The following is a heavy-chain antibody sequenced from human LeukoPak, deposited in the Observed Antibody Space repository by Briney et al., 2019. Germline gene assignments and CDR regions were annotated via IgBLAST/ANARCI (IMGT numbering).Heavy chain of an antibody. CDR2: ISSSSSTI. V-gene: IGHV3-48*01. D-gene: IGHD6-19*01. CDR1: GFTFSSYS. J-gene: IGHJ6*03. CDR3: AREAGTSYYYYYMDV. Sequence: PGGSLRLSCAASGFTFSSYSMNWVRQAPGKGLEWVSYISSSSSTIYYADSVKGRFTISRDNAKNSLYLQMNSLRAEDTAVYYCAREAGTSYYYYYMDVWGKGTTVTVSS.